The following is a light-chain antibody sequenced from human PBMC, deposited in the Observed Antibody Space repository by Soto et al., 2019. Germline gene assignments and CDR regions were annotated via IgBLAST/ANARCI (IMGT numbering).Light chain of an antibody. CDR1: QSVSIS. CDR3: QQRSNWPPEIT. J-gene: IGKJ5*01. V-gene: IGKV3-11*01. CDR2: DAS. Sequence: EIVLAPSPATLSLSPVERATLSCRASQSVSISLAWYQQTPGQAPRLLIYDASNRATGVPARFSGSGSGTDFTLTVSSLEPEDFALYYCQQRSNWPPEITFGQGTRLEIK.